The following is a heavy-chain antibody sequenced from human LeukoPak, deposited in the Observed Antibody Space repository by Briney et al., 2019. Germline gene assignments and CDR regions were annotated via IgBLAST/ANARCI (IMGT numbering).Heavy chain of an antibody. J-gene: IGHJ4*02. CDR1: GYTFTGYY. V-gene: IGHV1-2*02. CDR3: ARGGLKMATIPRDFDY. Sequence: ASVKVSCKASGYTFTGYYMHWVRQAPGQGLEWMGWINPNSGGTNYARKFQGRVTMTRDTSISTAYMELSRLRSDDTAVYYCARGGLKMATIPRDFDYWGQGTLVTVSS. D-gene: IGHD5-24*01. CDR2: INPNSGGT.